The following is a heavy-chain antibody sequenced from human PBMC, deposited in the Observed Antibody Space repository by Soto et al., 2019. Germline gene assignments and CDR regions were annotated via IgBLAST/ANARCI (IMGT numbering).Heavy chain of an antibody. D-gene: IGHD3-22*01. CDR1: GFTFSSYW. CDR3: AIDSGRPDLRETHYYDSSDLDYGMDV. Sequence: EVRLVESGGGLVQPGGSLTLSCAASGFTFSSYWMTWVRQAPGKGLEWVANINQDGSEKYYMDSMKGRFTISRDNAKNSLLLQLSSLRAEDTAVYYCAIDSGRPDLRETHYYDSSDLDYGMDVWGQGTTVTVSS. J-gene: IGHJ6*02. CDR2: INQDGSEK. V-gene: IGHV3-7*01.